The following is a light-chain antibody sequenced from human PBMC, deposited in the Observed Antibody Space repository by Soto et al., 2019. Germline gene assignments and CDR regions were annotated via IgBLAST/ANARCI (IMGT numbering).Light chain of an antibody. CDR3: SSYTTSNTRQII. J-gene: IGLJ1*01. CDR2: DVS. V-gene: IGLV2-14*03. Sequence: QSALTQPASVSGSPGQSITISCTGTSSDVGGYNYVSWYQHHPGKAPKLMIYDVSNRPSGVSNRFSGSKSGNTASLTISGLLPEDVADYFCSSYTTSNTRQIIFGTVTKVTVL. CDR1: SSDVGGYNY.